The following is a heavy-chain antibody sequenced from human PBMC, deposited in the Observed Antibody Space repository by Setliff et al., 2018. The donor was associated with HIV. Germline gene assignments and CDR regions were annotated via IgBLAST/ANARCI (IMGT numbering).Heavy chain of an antibody. CDR1: GYTFTSCF. V-gene: IGHV1-46*01. CDR3: ARDWGGFTMIGHAFDI. J-gene: IGHJ3*02. CDR2: INPSDGTT. D-gene: IGHD3-22*01. Sequence: ASVKVSCKASGYTFTSCFMHWVRQAPGQGLEYMGIINPSDGTTDYTQKFQDRVTMTSDTSTSTVYMELRSLRSEDTAVYYCARDWGGFTMIGHAFDIWGQGTMVTVSS.